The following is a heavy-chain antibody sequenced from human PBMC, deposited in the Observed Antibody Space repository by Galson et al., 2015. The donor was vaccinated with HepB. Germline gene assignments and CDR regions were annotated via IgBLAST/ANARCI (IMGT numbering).Heavy chain of an antibody. V-gene: IGHV3-48*01. CDR2: ISSGSSII. CDR3: ARESGSWFGY. CDR1: GFTFSSYS. Sequence: SLRLSCAGSGFTFSSYSMTWVRQAPGKGLEWLSYISSGSSIIYSADSVKGRFTISRDNAKKSLYLQMNSLRVGDTAVYYCARESGSWFGYWGQGILVTVSS. J-gene: IGHJ5*01. D-gene: IGHD2-15*01.